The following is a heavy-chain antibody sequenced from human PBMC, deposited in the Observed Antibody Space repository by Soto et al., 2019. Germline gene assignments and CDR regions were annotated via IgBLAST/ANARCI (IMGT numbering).Heavy chain of an antibody. J-gene: IGHJ5*02. CDR3: AKDGEDYGGNSVPNWFDP. Sequence: GGSLRLSCAASGFTFSSYGMHWVRQAPGKGLEWVAVISYDGSNKYYADSVKGRFTISRDNSKNMLYLQMNSLRAEDTAVYYCAKDGEDYGGNSVPNWFDPWGQGTLVTVSS. V-gene: IGHV3-30*18. CDR1: GFTFSSYG. CDR2: ISYDGSNK. D-gene: IGHD4-17*01.